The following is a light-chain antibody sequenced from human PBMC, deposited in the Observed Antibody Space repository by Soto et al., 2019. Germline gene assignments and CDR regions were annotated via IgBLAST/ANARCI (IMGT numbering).Light chain of an antibody. CDR2: DAS. V-gene: IGKV3-11*01. CDR1: QSVSSY. J-gene: IGKJ5*01. CDR3: QVRTNWSIA. Sequence: EIVLTQSPATLSLSPGERATLSCRASQSVSSYLAWYQQKPGQAPRLLIYDASNRATGIPARFSGSGSGTDFTLTISRLEPEDFAMYYCQVRTNWSIAFGRGTRLEIK.